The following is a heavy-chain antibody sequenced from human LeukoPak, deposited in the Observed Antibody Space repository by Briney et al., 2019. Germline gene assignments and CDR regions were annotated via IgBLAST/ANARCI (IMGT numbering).Heavy chain of an antibody. Sequence: PGGSLRLSCAVSGFRVSDYYMRWVRQAPGGGLEWVGHIRDSGEAFYADFVRGRFAISRDESENTQYLQMNSLRVEDTAVYFCARDRAALQDWVEFDPWGQGTPVIVSS. CDR3: ARDRAALQDWVEFDP. J-gene: IGHJ5*02. D-gene: IGHD3/OR15-3a*01. CDR1: GFRVSDYY. V-gene: IGHV3-66*03. CDR2: IRDSGEA.